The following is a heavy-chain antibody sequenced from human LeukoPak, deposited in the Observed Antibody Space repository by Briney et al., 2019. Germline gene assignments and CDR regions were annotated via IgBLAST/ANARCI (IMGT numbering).Heavy chain of an antibody. V-gene: IGHV1-2*02. Sequence: ASVKVSCKASGYTFTDYYMHWVRQAPGQGLEWMGWITPNSGATKYAQKFRGRVSMTRDTSINTAYMELSRLRSDDTAIYYCARVSRFYYDSSGDLDYWGQGTLVTVSS. CDR3: ARVSRFYYDSSGDLDY. J-gene: IGHJ4*02. CDR1: GYTFTDYY. CDR2: ITPNSGAT. D-gene: IGHD3-22*01.